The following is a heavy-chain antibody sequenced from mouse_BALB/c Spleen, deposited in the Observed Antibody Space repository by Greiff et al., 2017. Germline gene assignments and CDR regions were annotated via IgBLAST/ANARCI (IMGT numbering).Heavy chain of an antibody. CDR2: INPSSGYT. V-gene: IGHV1-4*02. CDR3: ARMGTVVAPFDY. Sequence: QVQLKQSAAELARPGASVKMSCKASGYTFTSYTMHWVKQRPGQGLEWIGYINPSSGYTEYNQKFKDKTTLTADKSSSTAYMQLSSLTSEDSAVYYCARMGTVVAPFDYWGQGTTLTVSS. CDR1: GYTFTSYT. D-gene: IGHD1-1*01. J-gene: IGHJ2*01.